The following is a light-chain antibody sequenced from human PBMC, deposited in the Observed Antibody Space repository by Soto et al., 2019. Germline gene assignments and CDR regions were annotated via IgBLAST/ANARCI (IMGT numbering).Light chain of an antibody. CDR2: GSS. Sequence: EIVLTQSPGTLSLSPGERATLSCRASQSVSGNYLAWYQQKPDQSPRLLIYGSSDRATGIPDRFSGSGSETDVPLTISRVEPEDFAVYYCQQYGSSPPYTFGQGTRLEI. CDR3: QQYGSSPPYT. V-gene: IGKV3-20*01. CDR1: QSVSGNY. J-gene: IGKJ2*01.